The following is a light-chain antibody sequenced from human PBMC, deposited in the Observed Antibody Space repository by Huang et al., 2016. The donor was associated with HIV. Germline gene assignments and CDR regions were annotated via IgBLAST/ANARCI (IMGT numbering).Light chain of an antibody. V-gene: IGKV2D-29*02. CDR1: ESLLHSDGKTC. CDR3: MQTIQLPYT. CDR2: DVS. J-gene: IGKJ2*01. Sequence: IVMTQTPLSLSVTPGQPASISCKSSESLLHSDGKTCLCWYLPKPGPSPQLLIHDVSTRFAGVPDRFSGSGSGTDFTLNISRVEAEDVGIYYCMQTIQLPYTFGQGAKLEIK.